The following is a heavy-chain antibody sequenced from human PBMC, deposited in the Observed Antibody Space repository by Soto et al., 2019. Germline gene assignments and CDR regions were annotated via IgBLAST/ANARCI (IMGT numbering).Heavy chain of an antibody. Sequence: PGESLKISCRGSGYRFTNYWIGWVRQMPGKGLEWMGIIYPGDSDTRYSPSFQGQVTISADKSISTAYLQWRSLKASDTAMYYCAAPLYGCSTSCYYYYGMYVWGQGTTVPVSS. CDR1: GYRFTNYW. D-gene: IGHD2-2*01. CDR2: IYPGDSDT. CDR3: AAPLYGCSTSCYYYYGMYV. V-gene: IGHV5-51*01. J-gene: IGHJ6*02.